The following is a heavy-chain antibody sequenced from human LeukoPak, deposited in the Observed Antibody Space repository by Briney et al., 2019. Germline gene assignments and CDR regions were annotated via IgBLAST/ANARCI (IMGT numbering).Heavy chain of an antibody. CDR1: RGSFSGYY. J-gene: IGHJ6*02. CDR3: AGTTVTKIRPHYYYGMDV. D-gene: IGHD4-17*01. V-gene: IGHV4-34*01. Sequence: SETLSLTCAVYRGSFSGYYWSWIRQPPGKGLEWIGEINHSGSTNYNPSLKSRVTISVDTSKNQFSLKLSSVTAADTAVYYCAGTTVTKIRPHYYYGMDVWGQGTTVTVSS. CDR2: INHSGST.